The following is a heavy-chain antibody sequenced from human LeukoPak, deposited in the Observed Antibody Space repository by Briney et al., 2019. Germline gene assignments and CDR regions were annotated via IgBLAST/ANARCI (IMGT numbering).Heavy chain of an antibody. Sequence: GGSLRLSCAASGFTVRSYAMIWVRKSPGGGREWFATNSTSGGSTYYAHFVKGRFTISRDNSKNTLYLQMNSLRAEDTAVYYCARGAVTTDEGKWTYNWFDPWGQGTLVTVSS. CDR1: GFTVRSYA. V-gene: IGHV3-23*01. D-gene: IGHD4-17*01. CDR3: ARGAVTTDEGKWTYNWFDP. J-gene: IGHJ5*02. CDR2: NSTSGGST.